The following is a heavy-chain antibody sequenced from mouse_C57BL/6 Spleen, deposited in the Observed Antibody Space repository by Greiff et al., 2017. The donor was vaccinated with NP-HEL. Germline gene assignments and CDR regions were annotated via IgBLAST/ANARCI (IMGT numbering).Heavy chain of an antibody. Sequence: VQLKQSGPELVKPGASVKIPCKASGYTFTDYNMDWVKQSHGKSLEWIGDINPNNGGTIYNQKFKGKATLTVDKSSSTAYMERRSLTSEDTAVYYCARWLPYYYAMDYWGQGTSVTVSS. CDR2: INPNNGGT. J-gene: IGHJ4*01. V-gene: IGHV1-18*01. CDR1: GYTFTDYN. D-gene: IGHD2-2*01. CDR3: ARWLPYYYAMDY.